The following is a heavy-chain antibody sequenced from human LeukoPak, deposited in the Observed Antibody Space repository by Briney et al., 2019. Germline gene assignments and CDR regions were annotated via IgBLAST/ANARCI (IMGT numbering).Heavy chain of an antibody. CDR2: IKKDGSEK. J-gene: IGHJ4*02. D-gene: IGHD3-3*01. CDR3: TTWGAVIMYYFDY. CDR1: GFTFSIYW. Sequence: GGSLRLSRAGSGFTFSIYWMSWVRQAPGKGLEWVANIKKDGSEKYHADSVKGRFSISRDDSKNTLYLQMNSLKTEDTAVYYCTTWGAVIMYYFDYWGQGTLVTVSS. V-gene: IGHV3-7*05.